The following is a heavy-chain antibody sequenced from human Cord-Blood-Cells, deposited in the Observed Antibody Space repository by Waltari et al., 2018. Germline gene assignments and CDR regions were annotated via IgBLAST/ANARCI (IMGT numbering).Heavy chain of an antibody. CDR3: ARRRGYCSSTSCYSLFDY. J-gene: IGHJ4*02. D-gene: IGHD2-2*02. CDR1: GYTFTSYD. CDR2: MNPNSGNT. Sequence: QVQLVQSGAEVKKPGASVKASCQAYGYTFTSYDINWVRQATGRGLEWMGWMNPNSGNTGYAQKFQGRVTITRNTSISTAYMELSSLRSEDTAVYYCARRRGYCSSTSCYSLFDYWGQGTLVTVSS. V-gene: IGHV1-8*03.